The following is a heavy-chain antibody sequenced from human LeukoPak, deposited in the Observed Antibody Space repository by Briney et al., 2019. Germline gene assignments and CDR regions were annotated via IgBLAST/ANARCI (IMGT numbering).Heavy chain of an antibody. CDR3: TRWFGEFPL. CDR2: IYYSGNT. CDR1: GGSISGYY. D-gene: IGHD3-10*01. V-gene: IGHV4-59*08. Sequence: SETLSLTCTVSGGSISGYYWTWIRQPPGKGLEWIGYIYYSGNTNYNPSLKSRVTISVDTSKNQFSLKLTSVTAADTAVYFCTRWFGEFPLWGQGTLVTVSS. J-gene: IGHJ4*02.